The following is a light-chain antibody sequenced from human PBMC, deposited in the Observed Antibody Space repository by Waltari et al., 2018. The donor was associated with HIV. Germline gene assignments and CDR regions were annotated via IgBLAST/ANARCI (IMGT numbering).Light chain of an antibody. J-gene: IGKJ4*01. Sequence: DIVMTQSPDSLAVSLGERATINCKSSQSVLYSSNNKNYLAWYQQKPGQPPKLLLYWASTREAAVPDRFSGSGSGTDFTLTISSLQAEDLAVYYCQQYYSTPLTFGGVTKVEIK. CDR2: WAS. V-gene: IGKV4-1*01. CDR3: QQYYSTPLT. CDR1: QSVLYSSNNKNY.